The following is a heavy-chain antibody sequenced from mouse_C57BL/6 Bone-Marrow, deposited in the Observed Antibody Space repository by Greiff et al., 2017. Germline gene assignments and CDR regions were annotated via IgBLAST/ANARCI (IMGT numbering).Heavy chain of an antibody. Sequence: EVQLQQSGPELVKPGASVKIPCKASGYTFTDYNMDWVKQSHGKSLEWIGDINPNNGGTIYNQKFKGKATLTVDKSSSTAYMELRSLTSEDTAVYYCARALWDYDGSSLFAYWGQGTLVTVSA. CDR3: ARALWDYDGSSLFAY. J-gene: IGHJ3*01. CDR2: INPNNGGT. D-gene: IGHD1-1*01. CDR1: GYTFTDYN. V-gene: IGHV1-18*01.